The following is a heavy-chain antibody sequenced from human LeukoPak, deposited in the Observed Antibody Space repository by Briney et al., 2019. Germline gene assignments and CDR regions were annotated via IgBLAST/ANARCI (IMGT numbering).Heavy chain of an antibody. V-gene: IGHV4-59*01. CDR1: GGSISSYY. J-gene: IGHJ6*03. Sequence: PSETLSLTCTVSGGSISSYYWSWIRQPPGKGLEWIGYIYYSGSTNYNPSLKSRVTISVDTSKNQFSLKLSSVTAADTAVYYCARPGSSSWYGGPFYYMDVWGKGTTVTVSS. CDR3: ARPGSSSWYGGPFYYMDV. CDR2: IYYSGST. D-gene: IGHD6-13*01.